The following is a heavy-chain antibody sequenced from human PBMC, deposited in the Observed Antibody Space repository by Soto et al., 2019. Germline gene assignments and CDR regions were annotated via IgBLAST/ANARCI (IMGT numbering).Heavy chain of an antibody. J-gene: IGHJ6*02. Sequence: ASVKVSCKASGYTFTGYYMHWVRQAPGQGLEWMGWINPNSGGTNYAQKFQGWVTMTRDTSISTAYMELSRLRSDDTAVYYCARGEYYGSGTRLDVWGQGTTVTVSS. CDR3: ARGEYYGSGTRLDV. CDR2: INPNSGGT. V-gene: IGHV1-2*04. D-gene: IGHD3-10*01. CDR1: GYTFTGYY.